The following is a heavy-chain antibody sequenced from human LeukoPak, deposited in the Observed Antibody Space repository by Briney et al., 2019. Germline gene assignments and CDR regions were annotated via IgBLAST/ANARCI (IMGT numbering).Heavy chain of an antibody. CDR3: AREMATDY. J-gene: IGHJ4*02. V-gene: IGHV3-30-3*01. D-gene: IGHD5-24*01. CDR2: ISYDGSNK. Sequence: GGSLRLSCAASRFTLSSYGISWVRQAPGKGLEWVAVISYDGSNKYYADSVKGRFTISRDNSKNTLYLQMNSLRAEDTAVYYCAREMATDYWGQGTLVTVSS. CDR1: RFTLSSYG.